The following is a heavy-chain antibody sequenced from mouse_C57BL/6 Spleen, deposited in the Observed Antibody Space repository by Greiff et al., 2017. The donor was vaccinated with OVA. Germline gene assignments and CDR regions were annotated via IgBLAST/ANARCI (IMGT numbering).Heavy chain of an antibody. CDR2: ISYDGSN. J-gene: IGHJ3*01. CDR3: ASTTVVAPFAY. CDR1: GYSITSGYY. Sequence: EVQLQESGPGLVKPSQSLSLTCSVTGYSITSGYYWNWIRQFPGNKLEWMGYISYDGSNNYNPSLKNRISITRDTSKNQFFLKLNSVTTEDTATYYCASTTVVAPFAYWGQGTLVTVSA. D-gene: IGHD1-1*01. V-gene: IGHV3-6*01.